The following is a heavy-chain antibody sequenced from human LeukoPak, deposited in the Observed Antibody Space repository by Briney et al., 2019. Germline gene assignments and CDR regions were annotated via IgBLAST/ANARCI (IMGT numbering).Heavy chain of an antibody. Sequence: GGSLRLSCAASGFTFSSYAMHWVRQAPGKGLEWVAVISYDGSNKYYADSVKGRFTISRDNSKNTLYLQMNSLRAEDTAVYYCARALGGIAAAGTYYYYCYGMDVWGQGTTVTVSS. V-gene: IGHV3-30-3*01. CDR3: ARALGGIAAAGTYYYYCYGMDV. J-gene: IGHJ6*02. D-gene: IGHD6-13*01. CDR2: ISYDGSNK. CDR1: GFTFSSYA.